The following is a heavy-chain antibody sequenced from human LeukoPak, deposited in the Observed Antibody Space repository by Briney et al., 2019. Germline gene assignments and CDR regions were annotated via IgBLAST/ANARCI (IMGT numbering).Heavy chain of an antibody. CDR2: IIPIFGTA. Sequence: GASVKVSCKASGGTFSSYAISWVRQAPGQGLEWMGKIIPIFGTANYAQKFQGRVTITTDESTSTAYMELSSLRSEDTAVYYCARDRGNYYGSGNDMGDYWGRGTLVTVSS. CDR3: ARDRGNYYGSGNDMGDY. D-gene: IGHD3-10*01. CDR1: GGTFSSYA. J-gene: IGHJ4*02. V-gene: IGHV1-69*05.